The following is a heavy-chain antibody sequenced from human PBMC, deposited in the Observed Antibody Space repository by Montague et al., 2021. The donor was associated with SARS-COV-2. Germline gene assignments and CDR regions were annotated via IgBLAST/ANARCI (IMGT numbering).Heavy chain of an antibody. Sequence: SETLSLTCAVYGVSFSGYHWIWIRQPPGKGLELIGKINHSGSTNYNPSLKSQVTISVYTSKNQFSLKLSAVTAADTAVDYCTREGYQVLWSDYYYYGMDVWGQGTTVTVSS. CDR3: TREGYQVLWSDYYYYGMDV. CDR2: INHSGST. D-gene: IGHD2-2*01. CDR1: GVSFSGYH. J-gene: IGHJ6*02. V-gene: IGHV4-34*01.